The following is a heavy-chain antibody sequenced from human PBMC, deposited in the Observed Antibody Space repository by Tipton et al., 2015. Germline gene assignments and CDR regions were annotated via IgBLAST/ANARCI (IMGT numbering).Heavy chain of an antibody. CDR1: GGAITSDGFY. J-gene: IGHJ4*02. D-gene: IGHD5-24*01. V-gene: IGHV4-31*03. CDR3: ARDGYNSNYFDY. CDR2: IFYTGST. Sequence: TLSLTCTVSGGAITSDGFYWSWIRQHPGKGLEWIGYIFYTGSTYYNPSLKSRATLSVDTSKNQFSLKLSSVTAADTAVYYCARDGYNSNYFDYWGQGTLVPVSS.